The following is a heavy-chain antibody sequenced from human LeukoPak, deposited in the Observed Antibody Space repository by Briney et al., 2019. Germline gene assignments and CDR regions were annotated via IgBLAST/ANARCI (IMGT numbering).Heavy chain of an antibody. V-gene: IGHV3-23*01. J-gene: IGHJ4*02. CDR1: GFTFSSYA. CDR2: ISGSGGST. CDR3: AKGDSGSYYKDPYYFDY. Sequence: GGSLRLSCAASGFTFSSYAMSWVRQAPGKGLEWVSAISGSGGSTYYADSVKGRFTIPRDNSKNTLYLQMNSLRAEDTAVYYCAKGDSGSYYKDPYYFDYWGQGTLVTVSS. D-gene: IGHD1-26*01.